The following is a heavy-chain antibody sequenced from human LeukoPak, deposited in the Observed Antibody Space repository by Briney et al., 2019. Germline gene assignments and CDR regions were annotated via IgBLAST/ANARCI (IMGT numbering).Heavy chain of an antibody. J-gene: IGHJ3*02. CDR3: ARQHYYGSGSRYAFDI. D-gene: IGHD3-10*01. CDR2: IYTSGSN. Sequence: SVTLSLTCTVSGGSISSYYWSWVRQPAGKGLEWIGRIYTSGSNNYNPSLKSRVTISVDTSKNQFSLKLSSVTAADTAVYYCARQHYYGSGSRYAFDIWGQGTMVTVSS. CDR1: GGSISSYY. V-gene: IGHV4-4*07.